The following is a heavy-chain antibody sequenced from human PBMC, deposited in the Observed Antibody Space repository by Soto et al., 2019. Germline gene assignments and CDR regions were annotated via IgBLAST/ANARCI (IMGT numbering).Heavy chain of an antibody. CDR3: ARIQVGRYFDWQIQVGVFDI. Sequence: GSGPTLVNPTQTLTLTCTFSGFSLSTSGMCVSWIRQPPGKALEWLALIDWHDDKYYSTSLKTRLTISKDTSKNQVFLTLTNMDPVDTATYYCARIQVGRYFDWQIQVGVFDIWGQGTMVTVSS. CDR2: IDWHDDK. V-gene: IGHV2-70*01. D-gene: IGHD3-9*01. CDR1: GFSLSTSGMC. J-gene: IGHJ3*02.